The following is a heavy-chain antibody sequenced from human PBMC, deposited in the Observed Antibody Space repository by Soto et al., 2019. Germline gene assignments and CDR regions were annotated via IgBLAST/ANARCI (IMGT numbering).Heavy chain of an antibody. V-gene: IGHV4-59*01. CDR2: IYYSGST. J-gene: IGHJ3*02. CDR3: ARDSSSSFPYAFDI. D-gene: IGHD6-13*01. Sequence: PSETLSLTCTVSGGSISSYYWSWIRQPPGKGLEWIGYIYYSGSTNYNPSLKSRVTISVDTSKNQFSLKLSSVTAADTAVYYCARDSSSSFPYAFDIWGQGTMVTVSS. CDR1: GGSISSYY.